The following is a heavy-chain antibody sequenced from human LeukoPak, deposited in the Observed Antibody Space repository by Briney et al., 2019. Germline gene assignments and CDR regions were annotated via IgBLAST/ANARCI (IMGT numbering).Heavy chain of an antibody. CDR3: ARGGHSSSSELDY. Sequence: SVKVSCKASGGTFSSYAISWVRQAPGQGLEWMGRIIPILGIANYAQKFQGRVTITADKSTSTAYMELSSLRSDDTAVYYCARGGHSSSSELDYWGQGTLVTVSS. CDR1: GGTFSSYA. CDR2: IIPILGIA. V-gene: IGHV1-69*04. D-gene: IGHD6-13*01. J-gene: IGHJ4*02.